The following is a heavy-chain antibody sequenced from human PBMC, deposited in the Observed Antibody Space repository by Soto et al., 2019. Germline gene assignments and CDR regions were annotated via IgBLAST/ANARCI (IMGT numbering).Heavy chain of an antibody. D-gene: IGHD3-10*01. CDR3: ARDSGYGSGAYVNHYLDY. Sequence: GGSLRLSCAGSGFTLTRSAESWVRQAPGKGLEWVSGISAGGGGTYYADSVKGRFTISRDISKNTVYLQMNGLRAEDTAVYYCARDSGYGSGAYVNHYLDYWGHGTLVTVSS. J-gene: IGHJ4*01. CDR2: ISAGGGGT. CDR1: GFTLTRSA. V-gene: IGHV3-23*01.